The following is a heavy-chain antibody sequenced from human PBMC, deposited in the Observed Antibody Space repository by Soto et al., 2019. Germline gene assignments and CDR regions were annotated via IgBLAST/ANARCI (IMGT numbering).Heavy chain of an antibody. D-gene: IGHD3-10*01. CDR3: ATSYYYGSGSQRGPGAFDI. CDR1: GYTFTGYY. Sequence: ASVKVSCKASGYTFTGYYMHWVRQAPGQGLEWMGWINPNSGGTNYAQKFQGRVTMTRDTSISTAYMELSRLRSDDTAVYYCATSYYYGSGSQRGPGAFDIWGQGTMVTVSS. V-gene: IGHV1-2*02. J-gene: IGHJ3*02. CDR2: INPNSGGT.